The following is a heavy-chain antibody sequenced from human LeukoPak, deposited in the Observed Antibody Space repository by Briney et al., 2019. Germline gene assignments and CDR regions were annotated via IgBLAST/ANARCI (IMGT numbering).Heavy chain of an antibody. D-gene: IGHD2-21*01. CDR3: ATGAYCGGDCFDAFDI. V-gene: IGHV4-4*07. J-gene: IGHJ3*02. CDR1: GASISSYY. CDR2: IYTSGST. Sequence: MTSETLSLTCTVSGASISSYYWSWIRQPAGKGLEWIGRIYTSGSTDYNPSLKSRVTMSVDSSKNQFSLKLSSVTAADTAAYYCATGAYCGGDCFDAFDIWGQGTMVTISS.